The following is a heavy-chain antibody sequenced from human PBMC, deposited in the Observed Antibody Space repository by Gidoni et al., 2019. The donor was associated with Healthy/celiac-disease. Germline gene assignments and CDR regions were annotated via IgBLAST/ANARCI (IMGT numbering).Heavy chain of an antibody. CDR1: GGTFSSYA. D-gene: IGHD3-10*02. Sequence: QVQLVQSGAEVKKPGSSVQVSCKAAGGTFSSYAISWVRQAPGQGLEWMEGIIPIVGTANYPQKFQGRVTITADKSTSTAYMELSSLRSEDTAVYSCARVNTMYGAPPRAFDIWGQGTMVTVSS. CDR3: ARVNTMYGAPPRAFDI. V-gene: IGHV1-69*06. J-gene: IGHJ3*02. CDR2: IIPIVGTA.